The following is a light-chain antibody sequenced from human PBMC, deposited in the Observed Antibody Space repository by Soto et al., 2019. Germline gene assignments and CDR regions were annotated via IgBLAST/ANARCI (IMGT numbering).Light chain of an antibody. CDR1: QSVSSN. CDR2: GAS. J-gene: IGKJ1*01. Sequence: EIRRIQTHPNLAVYGRELAPVSCSASQSVSSNLAWYQQKPGQAPRLLIYGASTRATGIPARFSGSGSGTEFTLTIRSLQSEDFAVYSCQQYNNWPPVTVGQGTKVDIK. V-gene: IGKV3-15*01. CDR3: QQYNNWPPVT.